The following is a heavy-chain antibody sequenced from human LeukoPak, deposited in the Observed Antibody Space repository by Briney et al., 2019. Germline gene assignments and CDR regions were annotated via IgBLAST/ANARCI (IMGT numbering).Heavy chain of an antibody. V-gene: IGHV3-23*01. CDR2: ISGSGGSA. J-gene: IGHJ4*02. D-gene: IGHD1-7*01. CDR3: AKDGLNWSYSPNYFDY. CDR1: GFTFSSYA. Sequence: GGSLRLSCAASGFTFSSYAMSWVRQAPGKGLEWVSAISGSGGSAYYADSVKGRFTISRDNSRNTLYLQMNSLRAEDTAVYYCAKDGLNWSYSPNYFDYWGQGTLVTVSS.